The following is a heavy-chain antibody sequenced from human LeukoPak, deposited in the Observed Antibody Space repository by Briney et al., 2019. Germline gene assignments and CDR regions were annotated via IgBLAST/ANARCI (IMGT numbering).Heavy chain of an antibody. CDR2: INPNSGGT. Sequence: ASVKVSCKASGYTFTGYYMHWVRQAPGQGPEWMGWINPNSGGTNYAQKFQGRVTMTRDTSISTAYMELSRLRSDDTAVYYCARVLFRPHGHAFDIWGQGTMVTVSS. CDR1: GYTFTGYY. J-gene: IGHJ3*02. V-gene: IGHV1-2*02. CDR3: ARVLFRPHGHAFDI. D-gene: IGHD4-17*01.